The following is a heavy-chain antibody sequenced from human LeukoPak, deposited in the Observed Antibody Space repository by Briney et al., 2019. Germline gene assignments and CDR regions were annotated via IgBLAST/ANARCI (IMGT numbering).Heavy chain of an antibody. J-gene: IGHJ4*02. D-gene: IGHD1-26*01. CDR2: INWNGGST. CDR3: ARGGWELYNDY. V-gene: IGHV3-20*04. Sequence: PGGSLRLSCAASGFTFDDYGMSWVRQAPGKGLKWVSGINWNGGSTGYADSVKGRFTISKDNAKNSLYLQMNSLRAEDTALYYCARGGWELYNDYWGRGTLVTVSS. CDR1: GFTFDDYG.